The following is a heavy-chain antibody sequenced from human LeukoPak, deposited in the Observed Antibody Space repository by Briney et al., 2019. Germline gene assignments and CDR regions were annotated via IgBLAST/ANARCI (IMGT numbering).Heavy chain of an antibody. J-gene: IGHJ6*03. CDR1: GGSISSSSYY. D-gene: IGHD3-3*01. Sequence: SETLSLTCTVSGGSISSSSYYWGWIRQPPGKGLEWIGSIYYSGSTYYNPSLKSRVTISIDRSKNQFSLKLSSVIAADTAVYYCARTKGEDYDFWSGPPSAKDYYYYYMDVWGKGTTVTVSS. V-gene: IGHV4-39*07. CDR2: IYYSGST. CDR3: ARTKGEDYDFWSGPPSAKDYYYYYMDV.